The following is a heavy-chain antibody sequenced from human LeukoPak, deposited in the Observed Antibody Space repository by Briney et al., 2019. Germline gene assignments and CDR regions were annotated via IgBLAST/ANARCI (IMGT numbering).Heavy chain of an antibody. CDR2: ISGSGGST. Sequence: QPGGSLRLSCAASGFTFSSYSMSWVRQAPGKGLEWVSAISGSGGSTYYADSVKGRFTISRDNSKNTLYLQMNSLRAEDTAVYYCAKDRDYYGSGSYTHFDHWGQGSQVTVSS. J-gene: IGHJ4*02. CDR3: AKDRDYYGSGSYTHFDH. V-gene: IGHV3-23*01. CDR1: GFTFSSYS. D-gene: IGHD3-10*01.